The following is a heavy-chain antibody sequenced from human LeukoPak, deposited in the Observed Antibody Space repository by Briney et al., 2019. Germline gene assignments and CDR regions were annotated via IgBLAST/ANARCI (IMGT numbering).Heavy chain of an antibody. V-gene: IGHV1-69*13. CDR3: ARGVGGGYYDFWSGYPIDY. Sequence: GASVKVSCKASGGTFSSYAISWVRQAPGQGLEWMGRIIPIFGTANYAQKVQGRVTITADESTSTAYMELSSLRSEDTAVYYCARGVGGGYYDFWSGYPIDYWGQGTLVTVSS. CDR2: IIPIFGTA. CDR1: GGTFSSYA. J-gene: IGHJ4*02. D-gene: IGHD3-3*01.